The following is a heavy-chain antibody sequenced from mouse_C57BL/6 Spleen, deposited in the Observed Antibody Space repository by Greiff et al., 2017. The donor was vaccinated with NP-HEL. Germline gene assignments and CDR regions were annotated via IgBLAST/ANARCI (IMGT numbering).Heavy chain of an antibody. CDR2: INPSSGYT. Sequence: QVQLKQSGAELAKPGASVKLSCKASGYTFTSYWMHWVKQRPGQGLEWIGYINPSSGYTKYNQKFKDKATFTADKSSSTAYMQLSSLTYEDSAVYYCARWGTTVVGYWYFDVWGTGTTVTVSS. D-gene: IGHD1-1*01. CDR1: GYTFTSYW. CDR3: ARWGTTVVGYWYFDV. V-gene: IGHV1-7*01. J-gene: IGHJ1*03.